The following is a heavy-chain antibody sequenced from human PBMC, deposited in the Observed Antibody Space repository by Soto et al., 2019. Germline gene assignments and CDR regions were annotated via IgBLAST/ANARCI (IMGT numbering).Heavy chain of an antibody. D-gene: IGHD3-22*01. CDR2: ISWNSGSI. CDR1: GFTFDDYA. CDR3: AKGRGYYYLMCDAFDI. J-gene: IGHJ3*02. V-gene: IGHV3-9*01. Sequence: GGSLRLSCAASGFTFDDYAMHWVRQAPGKGLEWVSGISWNSGSIGYADSVKGRFTISRDNAKNSLYLQMNSLRAEDTALYYCAKGRGYYYLMCDAFDIWGQGTMVTVSS.